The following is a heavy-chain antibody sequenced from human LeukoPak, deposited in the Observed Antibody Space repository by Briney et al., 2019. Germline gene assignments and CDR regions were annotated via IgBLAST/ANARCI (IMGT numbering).Heavy chain of an antibody. Sequence: GGSLRLSCAGSGFMLSSYWMSWVRQAPGKGLEWVANIKQDGSEKYYVDSVKGRFTISRDNAKNSLYLQMNSLRAEDTAVYYCAREVPRVRELDYWGQGTLVTVSS. V-gene: IGHV3-7*01. J-gene: IGHJ4*02. CDR1: GFMLSSYW. CDR2: IKQDGSEK. CDR3: AREVPRVRELDY. D-gene: IGHD3-10*01.